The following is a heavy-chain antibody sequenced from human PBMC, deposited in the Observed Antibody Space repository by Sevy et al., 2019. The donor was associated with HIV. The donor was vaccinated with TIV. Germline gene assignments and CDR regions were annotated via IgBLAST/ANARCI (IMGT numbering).Heavy chain of an antibody. Sequence: GGSLRLSCAASGFTFNNAWMNWVRQAPGKGLEWVANIKQDGSEKYYVDSVKGRFTISRDNAKNSLYLQMNNLRAEDMAVYYCAREYGGPDYWGQGTLVTVSS. CDR2: IKQDGSEK. CDR1: GFTFNNAW. D-gene: IGHD3-10*01. V-gene: IGHV3-7*01. J-gene: IGHJ4*02. CDR3: AREYGGPDY.